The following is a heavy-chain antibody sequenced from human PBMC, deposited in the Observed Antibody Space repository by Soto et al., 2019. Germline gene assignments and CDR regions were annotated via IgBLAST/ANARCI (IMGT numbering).Heavy chain of an antibody. CDR3: ARTARLVDY. CDR2: MSPSGSGI. Sequence: QVRLVESGGGLVKPGGSLRLSCVASGFTFTDHYMSWIRQAPGKGLEWIAYMSPSGSGISYADSAKGRFTISRDNARNTVYLQMNTQRAEVTAVYYCARTARLVDYWGQGTLVTVSS. V-gene: IGHV3-11*01. CDR1: GFTFTDHY. J-gene: IGHJ4*02.